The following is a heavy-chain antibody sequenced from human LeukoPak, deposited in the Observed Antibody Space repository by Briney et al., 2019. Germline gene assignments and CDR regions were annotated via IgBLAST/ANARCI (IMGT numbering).Heavy chain of an antibody. CDR3: ASIDHHVDTATVTYHYYMDV. CDR1: GGSISSSNW. D-gene: IGHD5-18*01. Sequence: SGTLSLTCAVSGGSISSSNWWSWVRQPPGKGLEWIGEIYHSGSTYYNPSLKSRVTISVDTSKNQFSLKLSSVTAADTAVYYCASIDHHVDTATVTYHYYMDVWGKGTTVTVSS. J-gene: IGHJ6*03. CDR2: IYHSGST. V-gene: IGHV4-4*02.